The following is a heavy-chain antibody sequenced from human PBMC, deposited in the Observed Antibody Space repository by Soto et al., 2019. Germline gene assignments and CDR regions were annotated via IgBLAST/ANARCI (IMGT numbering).Heavy chain of an antibody. CDR1: GFTFSSYA. J-gene: IGHJ4*02. CDR3: ARALPHRIVVVVAALGYYFDY. D-gene: IGHD2-15*01. CDR2: ISYDGSNK. V-gene: IGHV3-30-3*01. Sequence: QVQLVESGGGVVQPGRSLRLSCAASGFTFSSYAMHWVRQAPGKGLEWVAVISYDGSNKYYADSVKGRFTISRDNSKNTLYLQMNSLRAEDTAVYYCARALPHRIVVVVAALGYYFDYWGQGTLVTVSS.